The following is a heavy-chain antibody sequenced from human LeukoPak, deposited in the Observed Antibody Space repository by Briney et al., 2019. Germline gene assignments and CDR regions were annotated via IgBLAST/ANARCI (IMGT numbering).Heavy chain of an antibody. J-gene: IGHJ4*02. CDR3: ARPHYSSSSSPYYFDH. CDR2: ISYDGSNK. CDR1: GFTFSSYA. Sequence: GGSLRLSCAASGFTFSSYAMHWVRQAPGRGLEWVAVISYDGSNKYYADSVKGRFTISRDNSKNTLYLQMNSLRAEDTAVYYCARPHYSSSSSPYYFDHWGQGTLVTVSS. D-gene: IGHD6-6*01. V-gene: IGHV3-30-3*01.